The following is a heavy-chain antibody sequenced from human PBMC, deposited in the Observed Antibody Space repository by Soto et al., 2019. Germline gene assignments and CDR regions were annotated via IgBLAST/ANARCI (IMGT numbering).Heavy chain of an antibody. CDR1: GGSISSYY. CDR3: ASSHAGAHITAAVH. Sequence: TSETLSLTCTVSGGSISSYYWSWIRQPPGKGLEWIGYIYYSGSTNYNPSLKSRVTISVDTSKNQFSLKLSSVTAADTAVYYCASSHAGAHITAAVHWGQGTLVTVSS. J-gene: IGHJ4*02. CDR2: IYYSGST. V-gene: IGHV4-59*01. D-gene: IGHD6-13*01.